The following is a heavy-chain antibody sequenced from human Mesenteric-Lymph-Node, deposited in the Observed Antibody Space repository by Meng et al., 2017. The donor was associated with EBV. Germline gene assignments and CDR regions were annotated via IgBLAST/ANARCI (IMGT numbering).Heavy chain of an antibody. CDR2: INYSGST. CDR1: GGSTSSYY. CDR3: ASLTVTNGFDVDY. J-gene: IGHJ4*02. Sequence: QGQLGESGPGLVKPSETLSLTCTVSGGSTSSYYWSWIRQSPEKGLEWIGYINYSGSTNYNPSLESRVTISVDTSKNQISLKLRSVTAADTAVYYCASLTVTNGFDVDYWGQGTLVTVSS. V-gene: IGHV4-59*01. D-gene: IGHD4-17*01.